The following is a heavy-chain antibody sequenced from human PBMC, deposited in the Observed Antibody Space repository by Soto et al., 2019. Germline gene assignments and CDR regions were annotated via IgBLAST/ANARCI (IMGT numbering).Heavy chain of an antibody. D-gene: IGHD2-2*02. CDR3: AKDIDIVVVPAAIATDYYYYGMDV. CDR2: ISGSGGST. Sequence: VGSLRLSCAASGFTFSSYAMSWVRQAPGKGLEWVSAISGSGGSTYYADSVKGRFTISRDNSKNTLYLQMNSLRAEDTAVYYCAKDIDIVVVPAAIATDYYYYGMDVWGQGTTVTVSS. V-gene: IGHV3-23*01. CDR1: GFTFSSYA. J-gene: IGHJ6*02.